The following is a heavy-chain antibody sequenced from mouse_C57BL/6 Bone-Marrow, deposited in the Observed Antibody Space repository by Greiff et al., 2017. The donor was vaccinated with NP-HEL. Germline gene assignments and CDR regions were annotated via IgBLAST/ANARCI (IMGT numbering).Heavy chain of an antibody. CDR2: IDPGDGET. V-gene: IGHV14-2*01. CDR1: GFNIKAYY. D-gene: IGHD2-5*01. CDR3: ARSRSNPYYYAMDY. Sequence: EVQLQESGAGLVKPGASVKFSCTASGFNIKAYYMNWGKRRTEQGLGWIGRIDPGDGETKYAPKFQGKATIPADTSSNTAYLQLSSLTSEDTAVYYCARSRSNPYYYAMDYWGQGTSVTVSS. J-gene: IGHJ4*01.